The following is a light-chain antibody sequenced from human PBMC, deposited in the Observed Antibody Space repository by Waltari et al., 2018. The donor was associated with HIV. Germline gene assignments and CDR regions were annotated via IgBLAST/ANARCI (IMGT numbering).Light chain of an antibody. CDR2: DAS. V-gene: IGKV3-11*01. J-gene: IGKJ5*01. Sequence: EIVLTQSPAILSLSPGERATLSCRASQSVSPFLAWYQQKPGQAPRLLIYDASSRATGIPARFSGSGSETDFTLTISSLEPEDFAVYYCQQRSNWPFTFGQGTRLEIK. CDR3: QQRSNWPFT. CDR1: QSVSPF.